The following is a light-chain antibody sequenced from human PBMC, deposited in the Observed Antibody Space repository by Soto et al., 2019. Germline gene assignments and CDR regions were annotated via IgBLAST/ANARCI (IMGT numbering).Light chain of an antibody. J-gene: IGKJ1*01. CDR2: GAS. V-gene: IGKV3-20*01. CDR1: RGVGGSN. CDR3: QQYGNSPT. Sequence: TLSLSPGEKATLSSRAVRGVGGSNLPCSHQKPGRAPRLLIFGASSRAAGLPDRFSGSGSGTDFTLTISRLEPEDFAVYYCQQYGNSPTFGQGTKVEIK.